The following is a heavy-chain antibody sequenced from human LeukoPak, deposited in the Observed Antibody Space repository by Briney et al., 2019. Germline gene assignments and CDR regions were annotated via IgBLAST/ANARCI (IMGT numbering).Heavy chain of an antibody. CDR2: IYYSGST. CDR3: ARWSYSSGFYYFDY. CDR1: GGSITSYY. D-gene: IGHD3-22*01. V-gene: IGHV4-59*08. Sequence: SETLSLTCTVSGGSITSYYWSWIRQPPGKGLEWIGYIYYSGSTNYNPSLTSRVTISVDTSKSQFSLKLNSVTAADTAVYYCARWSYSSGFYYFDYWGQGTLVTVSS. J-gene: IGHJ4*02.